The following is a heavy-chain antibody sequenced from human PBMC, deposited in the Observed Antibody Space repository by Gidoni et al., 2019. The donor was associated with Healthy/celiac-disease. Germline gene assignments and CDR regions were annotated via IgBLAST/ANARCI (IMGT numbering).Heavy chain of an antibody. CDR2: IYYSGST. V-gene: IGHV4-39*01. J-gene: IGHJ4*02. CDR3: ARLAVFYYDSSGFYFDY. D-gene: IGHD3-22*01. Sequence: QLQLQGSVPGLVKPSETLSLTCTVSGGSISSSSYYWGWIRQPPGKGLEWIGSIYYSGSTYYNPSLKSRVTISVDTAKNQFSLKLSSVTAADTAVYYCARLAVFYYDSSGFYFDYWGQGTLVTVSS. CDR1: GGSISSSSYY.